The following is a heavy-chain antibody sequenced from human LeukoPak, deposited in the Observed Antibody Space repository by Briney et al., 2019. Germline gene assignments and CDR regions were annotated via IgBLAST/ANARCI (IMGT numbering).Heavy chain of an antibody. CDR2: ISSNGGST. CDR3: VKDGSGSYYTYYFDY. CDR1: GFTFSRYA. D-gene: IGHD3-10*01. V-gene: IGHV3-64D*06. Sequence: PGGSLRLSCSASGFTFSRYAMHWVRQAPGKGLEYVSAISSNGGSTYYADSVKGRFTTSRDNSKNTLYLQMSSLRAEDTAVYYCVKDGSGSYYTYYFDYWGQGTLVTVSS. J-gene: IGHJ4*02.